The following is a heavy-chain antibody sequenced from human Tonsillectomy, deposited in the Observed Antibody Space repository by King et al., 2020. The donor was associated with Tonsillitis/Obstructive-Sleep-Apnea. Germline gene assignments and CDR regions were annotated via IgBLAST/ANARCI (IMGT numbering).Heavy chain of an antibody. Sequence: QLVQSGAEVKEPGESLRISCKGSGYSFASYWINWVRQMPGKGLEWMGKIDPSDSYANYSPSFQGHVTCSVDKSISTAHLQWSSLRASDNAMYYCARGGIGYDFAFDIWGQGTMVTVSS. V-gene: IGHV5-10-1*01. J-gene: IGHJ3*02. CDR2: IDPSDSYA. CDR3: ARGGIGYDFAFDI. D-gene: IGHD5-12*01. CDR1: GYSFASYW.